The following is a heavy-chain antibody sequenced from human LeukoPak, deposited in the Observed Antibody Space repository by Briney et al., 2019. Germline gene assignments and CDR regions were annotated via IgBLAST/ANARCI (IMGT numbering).Heavy chain of an antibody. CDR1: GFTFSSYA. CDR2: INNDGRST. CDR3: ARDNEYCTGGTCRLDY. J-gene: IGHJ4*02. D-gene: IGHD2-15*01. Sequence: GGSLRLSCAASGFTFSSYAMSWVRQAPGKGLVWVSRINNDGRSTSYAGSVKGRFTISRDNAKNTLYLQMNSPRAEDTAVYYCARDNEYCTGGTCRLDYWGQGALVTVSS. V-gene: IGHV3-74*01.